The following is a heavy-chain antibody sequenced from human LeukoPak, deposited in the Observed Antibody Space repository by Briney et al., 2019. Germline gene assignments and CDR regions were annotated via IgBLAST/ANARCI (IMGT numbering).Heavy chain of an antibody. Sequence: PGGSLRLSCAASGFIFSSYDMHWVRHPTGKGLEWVSAISTAGDTYYPGSVKGRFTISRENAKNSLYLQMNSLRAGDTAVYYCARGAVLGSSSWHNWFDPWGQGTLVTVSS. CDR2: ISTAGDT. CDR3: ARGAVLGSSSWHNWFDP. V-gene: IGHV3-13*01. J-gene: IGHJ5*02. CDR1: GFIFSSYD. D-gene: IGHD6-13*01.